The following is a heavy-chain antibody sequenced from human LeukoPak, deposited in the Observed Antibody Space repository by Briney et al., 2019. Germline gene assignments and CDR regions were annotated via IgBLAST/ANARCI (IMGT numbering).Heavy chain of an antibody. CDR1: GGSISSYY. D-gene: IGHD3-9*01. Sequence: SETLSLTCTVSGGSISSYYWSWIRQPPGKGLEWIGYIYYSGSTNYNPSLKSRVTISVDTSKNRFSLKLSSVTAADTAVYYCARGDDILTGYPNDAFDIWGQGTMVTVSS. V-gene: IGHV4-59*01. J-gene: IGHJ3*02. CDR3: ARGDDILTGYPNDAFDI. CDR2: IYYSGST.